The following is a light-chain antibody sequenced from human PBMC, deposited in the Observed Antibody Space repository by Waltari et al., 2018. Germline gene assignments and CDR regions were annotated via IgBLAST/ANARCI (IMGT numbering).Light chain of an antibody. CDR3: QQYRSYKS. CDR1: QCIDSW. Sequence: DIQLTQSPSTLSASVGDTVTLTCRASQCIDSWLAWYQQKPGKAPNILIQMASTLEAGVSSRFSGSGYGTEFTLTISSLQSDDSATYYCQQYRSYKSFGQGTKVEIK. CDR2: MAS. J-gene: IGKJ1*01. V-gene: IGKV1-5*03.